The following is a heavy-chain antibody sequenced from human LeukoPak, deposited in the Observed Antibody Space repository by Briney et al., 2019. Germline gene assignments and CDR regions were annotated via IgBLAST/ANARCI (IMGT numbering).Heavy chain of an antibody. CDR2: IYTSGST. V-gene: IGHV4-4*09. Sequence: SETLSLTCTVSGGSISSYYWSWIRQPPGKGLEWIGYIYTSGSTNYNPSLKSRVTISVDTSKNQFSLKLSSVTAADTAVYYCARTPTRQDAFDIWGQGTMGTVS. D-gene: IGHD6-25*01. CDR3: ARTPTRQDAFDI. J-gene: IGHJ3*02. CDR1: GGSISSYY.